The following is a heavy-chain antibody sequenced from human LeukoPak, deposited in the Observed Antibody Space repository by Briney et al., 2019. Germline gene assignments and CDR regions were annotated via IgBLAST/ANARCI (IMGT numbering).Heavy chain of an antibody. V-gene: IGHV3-53*01. Sequence: GGSLRLSCAASGFTVSSNYMSWVRQAPGKGLEWVSDIYSGGSKYYADSVKGRFSITRNNSKNTLDLQMKSRRAEDTAEYYCGKWRHVVVETLVDYWGQGTLVSVSS. CDR3: GKWRHVVVETLVDY. CDR2: IYSGGSK. J-gene: IGHJ4*02. D-gene: IGHD2-21*02. CDR1: GFTVSSNY.